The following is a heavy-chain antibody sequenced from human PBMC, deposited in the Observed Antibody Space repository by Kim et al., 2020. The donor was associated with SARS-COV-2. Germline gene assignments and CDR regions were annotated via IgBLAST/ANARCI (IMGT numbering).Heavy chain of an antibody. Sequence: GGSLRLSCAASGFTFSSYGMHWVRQAPGKGLEWVAVIWYDGSNKYYADSVKGRFTISRDNSKNTLYLQMNSLRAEDTAVYYCAKDLRGYSGYDYYYYYYYGMDVWGQGTTVTVSS. CDR2: IWYDGSNK. J-gene: IGHJ6*02. CDR1: GFTFSSYG. V-gene: IGHV3-33*06. D-gene: IGHD5-12*01. CDR3: AKDLRGYSGYDYYYYYYYGMDV.